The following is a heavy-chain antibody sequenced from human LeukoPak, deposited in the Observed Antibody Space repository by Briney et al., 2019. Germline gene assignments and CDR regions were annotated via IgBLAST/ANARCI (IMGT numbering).Heavy chain of an antibody. CDR1: GGSISSYY. CDR2: IYYSGST. V-gene: IGHV4-59*01. CDR3: ARDVNWGGSYYAYFDY. J-gene: IGHJ4*02. D-gene: IGHD1-26*01. Sequence: RASETLSLTCTVSGGSISSYYWSWIRQPPGKGLEWIGYIYYSGSTNYNPSLKSRVTISVDTSKNQFSLKLSSVTAADTAVYYCARDVNWGGSYYAYFDYWGQGTLVTVSS.